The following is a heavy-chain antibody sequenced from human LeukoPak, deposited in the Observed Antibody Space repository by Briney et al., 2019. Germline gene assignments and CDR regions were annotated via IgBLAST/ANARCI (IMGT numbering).Heavy chain of an antibody. V-gene: IGHV3-53*05. CDR1: GFTINTNY. D-gene: IGHD5-18*01. Sequence: HPGGSLRLSCAASGFTINTNYMNWVRQAPGRGLEWLSVIYPGGVTKYADSVKGRFTVSRDNPKNTLYLQMSGLRLDDTAVYYCAKGGYTYGYDDNYWGQGTLVTVSS. CDR2: IYPGGVT. CDR3: AKGGYTYGYDDNY. J-gene: IGHJ4*02.